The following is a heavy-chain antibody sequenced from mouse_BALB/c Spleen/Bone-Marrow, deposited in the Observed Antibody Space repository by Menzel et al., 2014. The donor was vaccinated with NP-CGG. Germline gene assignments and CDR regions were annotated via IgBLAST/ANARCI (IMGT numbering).Heavy chain of an antibody. D-gene: IGHD3-2*01. J-gene: IGHJ3*01. CDR2: IYPGDGST. V-gene: IGHV1S56*01. CDR3: ARTDSSGSWFAY. Sequence: VQLQQSGPELVKPGASVKMSCKASGYTFTSYYIHWVKQRPGQGLEWIGWIYPGDGSTKYNEKFKGKTTLTADKSSSTAFMLLSSLTSEYSAIYFCARTDSSGSWFAYWGQGTLVTVSA. CDR1: GYTFTSYY.